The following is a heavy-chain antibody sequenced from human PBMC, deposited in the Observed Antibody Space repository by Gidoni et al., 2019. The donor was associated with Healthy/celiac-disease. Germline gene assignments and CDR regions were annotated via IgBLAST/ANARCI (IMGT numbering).Heavy chain of an antibody. V-gene: IGHV3-30*18. J-gene: IGHJ4*02. CDR1: GFTFSSHG. CDR3: AKDATYYYDSSGQPPDY. CDR2: ISYDGSNK. Sequence: QVQLVESGGGVVQPGRSLRLSCAASGFTFSSHGMHWVRQAPGKGLEWVAFISYDGSNKYYADSVKGRFTISRDNSKNTLYLQMNSLRAEDTAVYYCAKDATYYYDSSGQPPDYWGQGTLVTVSS. D-gene: IGHD3-22*01.